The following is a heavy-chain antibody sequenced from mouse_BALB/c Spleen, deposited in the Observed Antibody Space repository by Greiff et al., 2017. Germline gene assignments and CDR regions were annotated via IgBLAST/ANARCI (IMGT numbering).Heavy chain of an antibody. V-gene: IGHV3-6*02. Sequence: DVKLQESGPGLVKPSQSLSLTCSVTGYSITSGYSWNWLRQFPGNKLEWMGYISYDGSNNYNPSLKNRISITRDTSKNQFFLKLNSVTTEDTATYYCASSRYDPFAYWGQGTLVTVSA. CDR2: ISYDGSN. D-gene: IGHD2-14*01. J-gene: IGHJ3*01. CDR1: GYSITSGYS. CDR3: ASSRYDPFAY.